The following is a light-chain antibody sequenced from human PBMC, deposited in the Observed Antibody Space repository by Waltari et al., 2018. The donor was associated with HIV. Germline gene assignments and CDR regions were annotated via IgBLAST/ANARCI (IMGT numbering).Light chain of an antibody. Sequence: PGQRVTISCTGSSSNIGAGYDVHWFQQLPGTAPKLLIYGNTNRPSGVPDRFSGSKSGTSASLAITGLQAEDEADYYCQSYDSGLTAYVFGIGTKVTVL. CDR2: GNT. CDR1: SSNIGAGYD. V-gene: IGLV1-40*01. J-gene: IGLJ1*01. CDR3: QSYDSGLTAYV.